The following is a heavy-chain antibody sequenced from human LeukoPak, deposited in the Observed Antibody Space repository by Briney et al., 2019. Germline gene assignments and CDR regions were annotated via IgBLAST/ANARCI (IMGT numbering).Heavy chain of an antibody. CDR3: ARDRSMIRGVKAFEY. J-gene: IGHJ4*02. V-gene: IGHV1-2*02. CDR2: INPNTGGT. Sequence: EASVKVSCKASGFIFTGYYMHWVRQAPGQGLEWMGWINPNTGGTNYAQKFQGRVTMTTDTYTSTAYMELRSLRSDDTAVYYCARDRSMIRGVKAFEYWGQGTLVTVSS. D-gene: IGHD3-10*01. CDR1: GFIFTGYY.